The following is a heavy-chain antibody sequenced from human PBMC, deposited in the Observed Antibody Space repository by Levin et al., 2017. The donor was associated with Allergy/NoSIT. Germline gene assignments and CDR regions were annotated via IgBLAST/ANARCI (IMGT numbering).Heavy chain of an antibody. CDR1: GGSISSYY. CDR2: VYYSGTT. J-gene: IGHJ4*02. D-gene: IGHD6-6*01. CDR3: ARVSDLSYSSSKRGEPWFDY. V-gene: IGHV4-59*01. Sequence: SQTLSLTCTVSGGSISSYYWSWIRQPPGKGLEWVGYVYYSGTTNHNPSLNIRITISVDTSKNQFSLRLSSVTAADTAVYYCARVSDLSYSSSKRGEPWFDYWGQGILVTVSS.